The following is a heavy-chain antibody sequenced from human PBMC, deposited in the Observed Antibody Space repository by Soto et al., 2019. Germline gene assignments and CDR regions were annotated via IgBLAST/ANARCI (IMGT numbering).Heavy chain of an antibody. CDR1: GGSISSGDYY. CDR2: IYYSGST. J-gene: IGHJ4*02. CDR3: ARVLVPGDYPFYYLDY. Sequence: QVQLQESGPGLVKPSQTLSLTCTVSGGSISSGDYYWSWIRQPPGKGLEWIGYIYYSGSTYYNPSHKSRGTISVDTSKNQFSLKLSSVTAADTAVYYWARVLVPGDYPFYYLDYWGQGTLVTVSS. V-gene: IGHV4-30-4*01. D-gene: IGHD4-17*01.